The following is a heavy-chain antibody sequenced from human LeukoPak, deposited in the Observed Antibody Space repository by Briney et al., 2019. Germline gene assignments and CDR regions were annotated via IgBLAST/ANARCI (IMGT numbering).Heavy chain of an antibody. Sequence: GESLKISCKGSGYSFTSDWIGWVRQMPGKGLECVGIVYPVDSDTRYSRSFQGQVTISADKSISTAYLQWSSLKASDTAMYSCARCDIDPYYDILTGPIDIWGQGTMVTVSS. V-gene: IGHV5-51*01. CDR3: ARCDIDPYYDILTGPIDI. J-gene: IGHJ3*02. CDR1: GYSFTSDW. CDR2: VYPVDSDT. D-gene: IGHD3-9*01.